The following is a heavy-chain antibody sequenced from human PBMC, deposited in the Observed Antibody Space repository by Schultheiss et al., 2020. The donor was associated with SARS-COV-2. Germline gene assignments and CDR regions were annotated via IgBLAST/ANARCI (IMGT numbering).Heavy chain of an antibody. CDR3: ARVLILYYDFWSGPNWFDP. V-gene: IGHV3-30*04. D-gene: IGHD3-3*01. CDR2: ISFDGRNT. J-gene: IGHJ5*02. CDR1: GFTFSSYA. Sequence: GGSLRLSCAASGFTFSSYAMHWVRQAPGKGLEWVAVISFDGRNTHYSGSVRGRFTVSRDNSKNTLYLQMNSLRAEDTAVYYCARVLILYYDFWSGPNWFDPWGQGTLVTVSS.